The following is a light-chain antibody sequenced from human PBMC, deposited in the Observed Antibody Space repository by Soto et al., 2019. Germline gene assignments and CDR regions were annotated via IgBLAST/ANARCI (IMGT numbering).Light chain of an antibody. CDR1: SSNIGSNY. V-gene: IGLV1-47*01. J-gene: IGLJ3*02. CDR2: RNN. CDR3: ASNWV. Sequence: QSVLTQPPSASGTPGQRVTISCSGSSSNIGSNYVYWYQQLPGTAPKLLIYRNNQRPSGVPDRFSGSKSGTSASLAISALRSEDEADYYCASNWVFGGGTQLTVL.